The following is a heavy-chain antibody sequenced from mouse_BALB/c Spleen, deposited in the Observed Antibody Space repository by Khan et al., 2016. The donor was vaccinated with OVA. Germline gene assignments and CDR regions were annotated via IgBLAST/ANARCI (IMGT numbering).Heavy chain of an antibody. V-gene: IGHV2-9*02. CDR3: ARAFYSGAWFAY. CDR1: GFSLSNYG. D-gene: IGHD1-1*01. J-gene: IGHJ3*01. Sequence: QVQLKESGPGLVAPSQTLSITCTVSGFSLSNYGVHWVRQPPGKGLEWLGVIWAGGSTNHNSALMSRLSISKDDSKSQVSLKMNSLQTDDTAMYYCARAFYSGAWFAYWGQGTLVTVSA. CDR2: IWAGGST.